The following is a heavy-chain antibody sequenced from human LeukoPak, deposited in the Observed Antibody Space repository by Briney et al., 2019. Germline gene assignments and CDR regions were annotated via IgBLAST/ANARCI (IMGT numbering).Heavy chain of an antibody. D-gene: IGHD2-2*01. Sequence: PGGSLRLSCAASGFTFSSYWMSWVRQAPGKGLEWVANIKQDGSEKYYVDSVKGRFTISRDNAKNSLYLQMNSLRAEDTAVYYCARECYCSSTSCYCPYYYYYGMDVWGQGTTVTVSS. V-gene: IGHV3-7*01. J-gene: IGHJ6*02. CDR1: GFTFSSYW. CDR3: ARECYCSSTSCYCPYYYYYGMDV. CDR2: IKQDGSEK.